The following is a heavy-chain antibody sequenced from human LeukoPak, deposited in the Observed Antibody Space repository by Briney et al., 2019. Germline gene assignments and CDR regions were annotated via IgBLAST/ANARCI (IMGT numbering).Heavy chain of an antibody. CDR3: ARVGDYYDSSGYYQDY. D-gene: IGHD3-22*01. J-gene: IGHJ4*02. Sequence: SETLSLTCTVSGGSISSGGYYWSWIRQPPGKGQEWIGYIYHSGSTYYNPSLKSRVTISVDRSKNQFSLKLSSVTAADTAVYYCARVGDYYDSSGYYQDYWGQGTLVTVSS. CDR2: IYHSGST. V-gene: IGHV4-30-2*01. CDR1: GGSISSGGYY.